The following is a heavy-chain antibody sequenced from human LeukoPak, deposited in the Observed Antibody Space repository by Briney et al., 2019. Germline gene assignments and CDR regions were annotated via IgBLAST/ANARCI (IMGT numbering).Heavy chain of an antibody. CDR2: INHNGST. V-gene: IGHV4-39*07. D-gene: IGHD4-23*01. J-gene: IGHJ4*02. CDR3: ARDLLDYGGNRDY. CDR1: GASINSDTYY. Sequence: PSETLSLTCTVSGASINSDTYYWSWIRQPPGKGLEWIGEINHNGSTNYNPSLKSRLTISVDTSKNQFSLKLSSVTAADTAVYYCARDLLDYGGNRDYWGQGTLVTVSS.